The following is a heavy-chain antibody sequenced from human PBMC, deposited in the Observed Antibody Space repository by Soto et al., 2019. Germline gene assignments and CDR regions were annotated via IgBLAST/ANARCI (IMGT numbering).Heavy chain of an antibody. J-gene: IGHJ4*02. CDR2: IIPIFGTA. V-gene: IGHV1-69*13. CDR3: ARDPPSYCSGGSCYRDY. Sequence: SVKVSCKASGGTFSSYAISWVRQAPGQGLEWMGGIIPIFGTANYAQKFQGRVTITADESTSTAYMELSSLRSEDTAVYYCARDPPSYCSGGSCYRDYWGQGTLVTVSS. D-gene: IGHD2-15*01. CDR1: GGTFSSYA.